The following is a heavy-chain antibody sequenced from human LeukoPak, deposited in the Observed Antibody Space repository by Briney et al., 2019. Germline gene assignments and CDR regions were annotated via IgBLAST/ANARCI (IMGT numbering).Heavy chain of an antibody. J-gene: IGHJ4*02. Sequence: SVKVSCKASGGSFTNCPFHWVRQAPGQGLEWMGGIIPMFGSTDYAQKFQGRLTITADESTTTAYLELSSLRSEDTAVYYCTTRPLGSCSGNSCQGLDYWGQGTLVTVSS. CDR3: TTRPLGSCSGNSCQGLDY. V-gene: IGHV1-69*13. CDR1: GGSFTNCP. CDR2: IIPMFGST. D-gene: IGHD2-2*01.